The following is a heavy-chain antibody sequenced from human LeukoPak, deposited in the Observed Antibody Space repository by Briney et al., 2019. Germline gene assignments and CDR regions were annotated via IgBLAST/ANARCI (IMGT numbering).Heavy chain of an antibody. CDR2: IYPGDSDT. V-gene: IGHV5-51*01. CDR3: ARRSIAVAPPFDY. CDR1: EYNLTNYW. J-gene: IGHJ4*02. D-gene: IGHD6-19*01. Sequence: MRGESLKISCKGFEYNLTNYWIGWVRQMPGKGLEWMGIIYPGDSDTRYSPSFQGQVTISADKSISTAYLQWSSLKASDTAMYYCARRSIAVAPPFDYWGQGTLVTVSS.